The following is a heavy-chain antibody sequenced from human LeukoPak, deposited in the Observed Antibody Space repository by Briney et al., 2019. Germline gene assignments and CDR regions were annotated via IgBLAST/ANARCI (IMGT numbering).Heavy chain of an antibody. CDR2: IYPGDSET. V-gene: IGHV5-51*01. Sequence: GESLKISCRGSGYTFTNYWIGWVRQMPGKGLEWMGIIYPGDSETRYSPSFQGQVTISADKSISTAYLQWSSLKASDTAMYYCARSDGSGSYPWFDPWGQGTLVTVSS. CDR1: GYTFTNYW. CDR3: ARSDGSGSYPWFDP. J-gene: IGHJ5*02. D-gene: IGHD3-10*01.